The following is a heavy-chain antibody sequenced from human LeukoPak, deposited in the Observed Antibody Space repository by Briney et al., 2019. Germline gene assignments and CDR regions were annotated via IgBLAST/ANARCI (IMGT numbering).Heavy chain of an antibody. J-gene: IGHJ4*02. CDR3: ARQRNTPNSSGWLDY. D-gene: IGHD6-19*01. Sequence: PSETLSLTCTVSGFSISSGYYWDWIRQPPGKGLEWIGSIYYSGSTYYNPSLKSRVTISVDTSKNQFSLKLSSVTAADTAVYYCARQRNTPNSSGWLDYWGQGTLVTVSS. CDR2: IYYSGST. V-gene: IGHV4-38-2*02. CDR1: GFSISSGYY.